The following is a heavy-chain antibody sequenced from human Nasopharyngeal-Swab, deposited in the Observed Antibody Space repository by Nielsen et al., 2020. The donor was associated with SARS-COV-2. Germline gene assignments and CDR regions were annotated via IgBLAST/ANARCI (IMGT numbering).Heavy chain of an antibody. D-gene: IGHD4-17*01. CDR3: AKESYGDLFDY. V-gene: IGHV3-9*01. CDR1: GFTFDDYA. J-gene: IGHJ4*02. CDR2: ISWNSGSI. Sequence: SLKISCAASGFTFDDYAMHWVRQAPGKGLEWVSGISWNSGSIGYADSVKGRFTISRDNAKNSLYLQMNSLRAEDTALYYCAKESYGDLFDYWGQGTLVTASS.